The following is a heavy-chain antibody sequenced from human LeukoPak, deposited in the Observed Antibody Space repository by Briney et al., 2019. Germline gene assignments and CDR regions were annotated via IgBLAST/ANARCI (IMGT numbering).Heavy chain of an antibody. CDR1: GYTFTGYY. D-gene: IGHD1-7*01. CDR3: ARDAGITGTTDYYYYMDV. V-gene: IGHV1-2*02. J-gene: IGHJ6*03. Sequence: ASVKVSCKASGYTFTGYYMHWVRQAPGQGLEWMGWINPNSGGTNYAQKFQGRVTMTRDTSISTAYMELSRLRSDDTAVYYCARDAGITGTTDYYYYMDVWGKGTTVTVSS. CDR2: INPNSGGT.